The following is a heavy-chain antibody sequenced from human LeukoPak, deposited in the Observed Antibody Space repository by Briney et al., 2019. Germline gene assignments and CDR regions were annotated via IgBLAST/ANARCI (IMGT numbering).Heavy chain of an antibody. CDR2: ITRGGGT. J-gene: IGHJ4*02. CDR3: VRGITTPDC. D-gene: IGHD3-3*01. V-gene: IGHV3-23*01. CDR1: GFTFSSYA. Sequence: GGSLRLSCAASGFTFSSYAMTGVRQAPGKGLEWVSGITRGGGTYYADSVKGRFTISRDNSKNALYLQMSSLRAEDTAVYYCVRGITTPDCWGQGTLVTVSS.